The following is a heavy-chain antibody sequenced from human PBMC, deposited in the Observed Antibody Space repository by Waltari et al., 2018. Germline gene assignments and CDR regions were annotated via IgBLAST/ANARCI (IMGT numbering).Heavy chain of an antibody. J-gene: IGHJ4*02. Sequence: EVQLVESGGGLVQPGRSLRLSCTASGFTFGDYAMSWVRQAPGKGLEWVSGIRGSGGSTYYADSVKGRFNISRDSSKSTLYLQMNSLRAEDTAVYYCTTDQPIFRLVDYWGQGTLVTVSS. CDR2: IRGSGGST. V-gene: IGHV3-23*04. CDR3: TTDQPIFRLVDY. CDR1: GFTFGDYA.